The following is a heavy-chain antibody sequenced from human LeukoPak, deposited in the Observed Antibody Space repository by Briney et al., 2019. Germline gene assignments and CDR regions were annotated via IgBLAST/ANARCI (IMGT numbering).Heavy chain of an antibody. V-gene: IGHV1-2*02. CDR1: GYTFTSYD. CDR2: INPNTGGT. D-gene: IGHD3-9*01. CDR3: ARDSLGGSDWLLSHYYYYYYMDV. Sequence: GASVKVFCKASGYTFTSYDINWVRQAPGQGLEWMGWINPNTGGTNYAQMFQGRVTMTRDTSISTAYMELSRLRSDDTAVYYCARDSLGGSDWLLSHYYYYYYMDVWGKGTTVTISS. J-gene: IGHJ6*03.